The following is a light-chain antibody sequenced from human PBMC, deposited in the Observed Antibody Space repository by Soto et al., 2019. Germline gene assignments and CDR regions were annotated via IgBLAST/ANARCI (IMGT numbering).Light chain of an antibody. J-gene: IGLJ2*01. CDR3: SSYTSSSLVV. Sequence: QSALTQPASVSGSPGQSITISCTGTSSDVGGYNYVSWYQQHPGKAPKLMIYDVSNRPSGVSNRFSVSKSGNTASLTISGLQAEDEADYYCSSYTSSSLVVFGGGTKLTVL. V-gene: IGLV2-14*01. CDR2: DVS. CDR1: SSDVGGYNY.